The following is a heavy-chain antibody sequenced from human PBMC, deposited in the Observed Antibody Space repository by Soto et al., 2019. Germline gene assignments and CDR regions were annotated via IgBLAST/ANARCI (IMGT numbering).Heavy chain of an antibody. J-gene: IGHJ4*02. V-gene: IGHV1-18*04. Sequence: ASVKVSCKASGYFFTSYGITWVRQAPGQGLEWMGWISPYNGNTKYAQNFQGRVTMTTDTSTSTAYMGVRRLRSDDPAVYYCARDFGSDLSAPGAVFDYWGQGTLVTVSS. CDR1: GYFFTSYG. CDR3: ARDFGSDLSAPGAVFDY. CDR2: ISPYNGNT. D-gene: IGHD3-3*01.